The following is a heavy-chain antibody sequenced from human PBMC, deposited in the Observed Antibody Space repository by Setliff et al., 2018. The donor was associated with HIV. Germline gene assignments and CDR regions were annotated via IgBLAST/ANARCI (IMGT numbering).Heavy chain of an antibody. CDR3: ARGSLLGYFGWLFPD. V-gene: IGHV1-2*06. CDR1: GYTFTGYY. CDR2: INPNSGGT. D-gene: IGHD3-9*01. J-gene: IGHJ4*02. Sequence: ASVKVSCKASGYTFTGYYMHWVRQAPGQGLEWMGRINPNSGGTNYAQKFQGRVTMTRDTSMNTAYMELSRLRSDDTAVYYCARGSLLGYFGWLFPDWGQGTLVTVSS.